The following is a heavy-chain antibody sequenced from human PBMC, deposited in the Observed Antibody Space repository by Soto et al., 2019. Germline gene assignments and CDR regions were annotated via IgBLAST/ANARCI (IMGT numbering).Heavy chain of an antibody. Sequence: PXGSLRLSFAASGFTVSSNYMSWVRQAPGKGLEWVSVIYSSGDTYYADSVKGRFTISRDNSKNTLYLQMNSLRAEDTAVYYCARDLLGRPYYYGMDVWGQGATVTVSS. V-gene: IGHV3-53*01. CDR3: ARDLLGRPYYYGMDV. CDR1: GFTVSSNY. J-gene: IGHJ6*02. CDR2: IYSSGDT. D-gene: IGHD1-26*01.